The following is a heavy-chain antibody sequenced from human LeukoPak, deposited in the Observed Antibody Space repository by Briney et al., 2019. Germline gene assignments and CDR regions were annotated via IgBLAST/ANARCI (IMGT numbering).Heavy chain of an antibody. CDR2: INPSGGST. CDR1: GYTFTSYY. Sequence: ASVKVSCKASGYTFTSYYIHWVRQAPGQGLEWMGIINPSGGSTSYAQNFQGRVTMTRDTSTSTVYVELSSLRSEDTAVYYCARPGQLALDYWGQGTLVTVSA. D-gene: IGHD2-2*01. V-gene: IGHV1-46*01. J-gene: IGHJ4*02. CDR3: ARPGQLALDY.